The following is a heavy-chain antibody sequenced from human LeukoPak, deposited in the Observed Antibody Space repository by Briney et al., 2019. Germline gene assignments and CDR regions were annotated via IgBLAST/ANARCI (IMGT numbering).Heavy chain of an antibody. CDR2: ISGSGGST. D-gene: IGHD3-3*01. J-gene: IGHJ5*02. CDR3: GKGRVTIFGVASNWFDP. CDR1: GFTFSSYA. V-gene: IGHV3-23*01. Sequence: GGSLRLSCAPSGFTFSSYAMSWVRQAPGKGLEWVSAISGSGGSTYFADSVKGRFTISRDNSKNTLYLQMNSLRAEDTAVYYCGKGRVTIFGVASNWFDPWGQGTLVTVSS.